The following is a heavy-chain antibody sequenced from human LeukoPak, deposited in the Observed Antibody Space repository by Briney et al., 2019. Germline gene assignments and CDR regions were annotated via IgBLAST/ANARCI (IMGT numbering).Heavy chain of an antibody. Sequence: SETLSLTCTVSGGSDSSYYWSWIRQPPGKGLEWIGYIFTSGGTNYNPSLKSRVTISVDTSKNQFSLRLYSVTAADTAVYYCARRDIYYFYMDVWGKGTTVTVSS. CDR1: GGSDSSYY. J-gene: IGHJ6*03. V-gene: IGHV4-4*09. CDR3: ARRDIYYFYMDV. CDR2: IFTSGGT.